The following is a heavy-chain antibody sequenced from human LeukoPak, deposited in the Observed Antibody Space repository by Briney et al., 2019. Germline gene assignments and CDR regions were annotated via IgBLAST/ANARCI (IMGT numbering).Heavy chain of an antibody. J-gene: IGHJ3*02. CDR1: GYTFTSYD. D-gene: IGHD1-1*01. V-gene: IGHV1-8*03. Sequence: ASVKVSCKASGYTFTSYDISWVRQATGQGLEWMGWMNPNSGNTGYAQKFQGRVTITRNTSISTAYMELSSLRSEDTAVYYCAREVTLLQWDRTTGTYDAFDIWGQGTMVTVSS. CDR2: MNPNSGNT. CDR3: AREVTLLQWDRTTGTYDAFDI.